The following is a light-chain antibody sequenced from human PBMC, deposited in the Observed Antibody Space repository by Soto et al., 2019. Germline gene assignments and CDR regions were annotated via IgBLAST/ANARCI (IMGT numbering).Light chain of an antibody. CDR2: AAS. Sequence: DIQMTQSPSSLSASVGDRVTITCRASQGIRNDLAWCQQKPGKAPKRLIYAASSLQSGVPSRFSGSGSGTEFTLTISSLQPEDFATYYCLQHNNYPPITFGQGTRLEIK. J-gene: IGKJ5*01. CDR3: LQHNNYPPIT. CDR1: QGIRND. V-gene: IGKV1-17*01.